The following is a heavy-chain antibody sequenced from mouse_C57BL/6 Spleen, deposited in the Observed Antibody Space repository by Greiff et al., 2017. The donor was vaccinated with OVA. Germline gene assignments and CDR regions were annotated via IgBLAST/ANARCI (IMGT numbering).Heavy chain of an antibody. V-gene: IGHV1-64*01. CDR2: IHPNSGST. D-gene: IGHD1-1*01. CDR3: ARGNYYGSSPWYFEV. CDR1: GYTFTSYW. J-gene: IGHJ1*03. Sequence: QVQLQQPGAELVKPGASVKLSCKASGYTFTSYWMHWVKQRPGQGLEWIGMIHPNSGSTNYNEKFKSKATLTVDKSSSTAYMQLSSLTSEDSAVYYCARGNYYGSSPWYFEVWGTGTTVTVAS.